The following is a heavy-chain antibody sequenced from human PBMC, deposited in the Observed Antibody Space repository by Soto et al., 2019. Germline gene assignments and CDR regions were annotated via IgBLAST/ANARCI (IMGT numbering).Heavy chain of an antibody. D-gene: IGHD2-21*01. CDR3: AKGGIGWFDP. J-gene: IGHJ5*02. Sequence: LRLSCAASGFTFSSYAMSWVRQAPGKGLEWVSGFSTGGDGGATYYADSVKGRFTIPRDNSKNTLYLQMNSLRAEDAAVYYCAKGGIGWFDPWGQGTLVTVSS. V-gene: IGHV3-23*01. CDR1: GFTFSSYA. CDR2: FSTGGDGGAT.